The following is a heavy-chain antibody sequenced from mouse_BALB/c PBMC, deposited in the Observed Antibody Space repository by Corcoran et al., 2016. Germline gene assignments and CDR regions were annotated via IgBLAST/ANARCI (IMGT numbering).Heavy chain of an antibody. D-gene: IGHD1-1*01. V-gene: IGHV1-9*01. CDR2: ILPGIGST. CDR3: ARLDFYGSENYFDY. Sequence: QVQLQQSGAELMKPGASVKISCKASGYTFSNYWMEWIEQRPGHGLEWIGEILPGIGSTNYNEKFRGKATFTADSSSNTAYMQLSSLTSEDSAVYYCARLDFYGSENYFDYWGQGTPLTVSS. CDR1: GYTFSNYW. J-gene: IGHJ2*01.